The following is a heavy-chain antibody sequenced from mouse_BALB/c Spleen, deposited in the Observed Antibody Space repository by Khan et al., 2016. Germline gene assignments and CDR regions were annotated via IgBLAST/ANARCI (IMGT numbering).Heavy chain of an antibody. CDR1: GYTFIKYG. Sequence: QIQLVQSGQELKKPGETVKISCKASGYTFIKYGMNWVKQAPGKGLKWMGWINTYTGEPTYADDFKGRFAFSLETSASTAYLQINNIKNEDTATYFCAREGLYGNYYAMDYWGKGTSVTVSS. D-gene: IGHD2-1*01. V-gene: IGHV9-3-1*01. CDR3: AREGLYGNYYAMDY. J-gene: IGHJ4*01. CDR2: INTYTGEP.